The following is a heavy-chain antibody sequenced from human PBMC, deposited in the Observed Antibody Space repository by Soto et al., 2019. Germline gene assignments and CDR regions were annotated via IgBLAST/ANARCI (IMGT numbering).Heavy chain of an antibody. CDR1: GFTFSSYS. V-gene: IGHV3-21*01. CDR3: ARGGERRRDGYRPLDY. CDR2: ISSSSSYI. J-gene: IGHJ4*02. D-gene: IGHD1-1*01. Sequence: EVQLVESGGGLVKPGGSLRLSCAASGFTFSSYSMNWVRQAPGKGLEWVSSISSSSSYIYYADSVKGRFTISRDNAKNSLYLQMNSLRAEDTAVYYCARGGERRRDGYRPLDYWGQGTLVTVSS.